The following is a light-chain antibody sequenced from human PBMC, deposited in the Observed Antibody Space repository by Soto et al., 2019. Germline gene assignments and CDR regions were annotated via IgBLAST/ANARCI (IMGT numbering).Light chain of an antibody. Sequence: EIVLTQSPGTLSLSPGERATLSCRASQSVSSSYLAWYQQKPGQAPRLLIYGASSRATGIPDRVSGGGSGTDFTLTISRLEPEDFAVYYCQQYGSSPGITFGQGTRLEIK. CDR2: GAS. V-gene: IGKV3-20*01. J-gene: IGKJ5*01. CDR3: QQYGSSPGIT. CDR1: QSVSSSY.